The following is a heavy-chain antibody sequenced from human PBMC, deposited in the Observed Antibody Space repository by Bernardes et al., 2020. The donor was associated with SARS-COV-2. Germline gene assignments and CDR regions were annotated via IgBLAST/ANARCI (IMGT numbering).Heavy chain of an antibody. J-gene: IGHJ3*02. CDR1: GGSISSYY. CDR3: AKTKIGYCSSTSCLAPLDACDI. Sequence: SETLSLTCTVSGGSISSYYWSWIRQPPGKGLEWIGYIYYSGSTNYNPSLKSRVTISVDTSKNQFSLKLSSVTAADTAVYYCAKTKIGYCSSTSCLAPLDACDIWGQGTMVTVSS. V-gene: IGHV4-59*01. CDR2: IYYSGST. D-gene: IGHD2-2*01.